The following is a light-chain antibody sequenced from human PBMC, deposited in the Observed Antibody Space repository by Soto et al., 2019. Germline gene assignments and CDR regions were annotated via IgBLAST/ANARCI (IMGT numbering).Light chain of an antibody. Sequence: QSVLTQPPSVSAAPGQRVTISCSGSASNIGNNSVSWYQQLPGAAPKLLIYDDNNRPSGIPDRFSGSKSGTSASLGITGLPTGDEADYYCGTWDTSLPACVFGPGTQLTVL. CDR1: ASNIGNNS. J-gene: IGLJ7*01. V-gene: IGLV1-51*01. CDR3: GTWDTSLPACV. CDR2: DDN.